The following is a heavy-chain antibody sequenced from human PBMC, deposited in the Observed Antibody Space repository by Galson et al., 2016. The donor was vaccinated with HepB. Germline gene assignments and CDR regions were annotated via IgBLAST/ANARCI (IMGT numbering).Heavy chain of an antibody. Sequence: SLRLSCAASGFTFSSYSMNWVRQAPGKGLEWVSSISSSSSHIYYADSVKGRFTISRDNAKNSLYLQMNSLRAEDTAVYYCARASGYNWNYLMIFNYFDYWGQGTLVTVSS. CDR2: ISSSSSHI. CDR1: GFTFSSYS. CDR3: ARASGYNWNYLMIFNYFDY. V-gene: IGHV3-21*01. J-gene: IGHJ4*02. D-gene: IGHD1-7*01.